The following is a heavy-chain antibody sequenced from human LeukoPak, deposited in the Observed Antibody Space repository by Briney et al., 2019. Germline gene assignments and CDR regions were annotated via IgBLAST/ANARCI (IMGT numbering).Heavy chain of an antibody. CDR3: ASRGPGSTGSFDN. D-gene: IGHD6-13*01. CDR1: GITFSSYA. J-gene: IGHJ5*02. V-gene: IGHV3-23*01. CDR2: ISGSEGST. Sequence: PGGSRRLSCVASGITFSSYAMSWVRQAPGKGLEWVSGISGSEGSTDYADSVEGRFTISRDKSEKTLYLQMNSLRAEDTAVYYCASRGPGSTGSFDNWGQGTLVTVSS.